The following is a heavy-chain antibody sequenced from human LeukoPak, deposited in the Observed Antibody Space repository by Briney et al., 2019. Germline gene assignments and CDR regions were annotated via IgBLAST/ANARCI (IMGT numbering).Heavy chain of an antibody. CDR1: GFTFSSYA. V-gene: IGHV3-30*04. J-gene: IGHJ5*02. CDR3: ARDYYGLNWFDP. Sequence: GGSLRLSCAAPGFTFSSYAMHWVRQAPGKGLEWVAVISYDGSNKYYADSVKGRFTISRDNSKNTLYLQMNSLRAEDTAVYYCARDYYGLNWFDPWGQGTLVTVSS. D-gene: IGHD3-10*01. CDR2: ISYDGSNK.